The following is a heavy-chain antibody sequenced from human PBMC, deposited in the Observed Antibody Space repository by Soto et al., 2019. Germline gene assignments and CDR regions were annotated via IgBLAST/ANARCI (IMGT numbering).Heavy chain of an antibody. CDR1: GGTFSSYT. Sequence: QVQLVQSGAEVKKPGSSVKVSCKASGGTFSSYTISWVRQAPGQGLEWMGRIIPILGIANYAQKFQGRVTITADKSTSTAYMELSSLRSEDTAVYYCARVWLRGYCSGGSCPLDYWGQGTLVTVSS. J-gene: IGHJ4*02. CDR3: ARVWLRGYCSGGSCPLDY. V-gene: IGHV1-69*02. D-gene: IGHD2-15*01. CDR2: IIPILGIA.